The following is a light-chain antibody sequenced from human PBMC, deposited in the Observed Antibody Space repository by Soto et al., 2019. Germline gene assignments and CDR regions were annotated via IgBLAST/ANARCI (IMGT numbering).Light chain of an antibody. Sequence: QSALTQPASVSGSPGQSITISCTGTSSDVGNYNLVSWYQHHPGKAPKLMIYEGSRRPSGVSNRFSGSKSGNTASLTISGLQAEDEADYCCSYAGPTYYVFGTGTKLTVL. J-gene: IGLJ1*01. CDR3: CSYAGPTYYV. CDR1: SSDVGNYNL. V-gene: IGLV2-23*01. CDR2: EGS.